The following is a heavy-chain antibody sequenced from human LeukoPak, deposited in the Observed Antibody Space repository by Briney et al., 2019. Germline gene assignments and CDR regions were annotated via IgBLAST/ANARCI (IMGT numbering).Heavy chain of an antibody. V-gene: IGHV5-51*01. J-gene: IGHJ5*02. CDR3: ARHAGIGSAWFDP. Sequence: GESLKISCHGSGYDFANYWIGWVRQMPGKGLEWMGIIYPGDSDTRYSPSFQGQVTMSVDKSISTAYLQWSSLKASDTAMYYCARHAGIGSAWFDPWGQGTLVTVSS. D-gene: IGHD1-14*01. CDR2: IYPGDSDT. CDR1: GYDFANYW.